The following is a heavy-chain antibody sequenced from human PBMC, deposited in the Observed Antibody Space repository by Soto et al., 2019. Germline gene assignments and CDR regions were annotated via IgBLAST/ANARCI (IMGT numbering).Heavy chain of an antibody. CDR1: GGSISSSDFY. J-gene: IGHJ5*02. D-gene: IGHD6-25*01. CDR2: MYYSGTT. CDR3: AVVDSTGNWFDP. Sequence: SETLSLSCTVSGGSISSSDFYWGWLRQTPGKGLEFIGSMYYSGTTYYNPSLKSRVTISVDTSKNQFTLKLISVTAADTAVYYCAVVDSTGNWFDPWGEGALVTVSS. V-gene: IGHV4-39*01.